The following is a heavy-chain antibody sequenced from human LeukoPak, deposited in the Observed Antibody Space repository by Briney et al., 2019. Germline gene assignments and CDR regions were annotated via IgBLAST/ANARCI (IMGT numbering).Heavy chain of an antibody. CDR3: ARAYSRTGTTFKFWFDP. J-gene: IGHJ5*02. CDR1: GFTFSSYS. CDR2: ISSSSSYI. Sequence: PGGSLRLSCAASGFTFSSYSMNWVRQAPGKGLEWVSSISSSSSYIYYADSVKGRFTISRDNAKNSLYLQMNSLRAEDTAVYYCARAYSRTGTTFKFWFDPWGQGTLVPVSS. D-gene: IGHD1-7*01. V-gene: IGHV3-21*01.